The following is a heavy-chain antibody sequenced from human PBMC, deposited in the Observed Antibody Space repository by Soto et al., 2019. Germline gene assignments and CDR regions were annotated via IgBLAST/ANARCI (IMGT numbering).Heavy chain of an antibody. CDR1: GYSFTSYW. Sequence: GESLKISCKGSGYSFTSYWIGWVRQMPGKGLEWVGIIYPGDSDTRYSPSFQGQVTISADKSISTAYLQWSSLKASDTAMYYCARLGGYSYGQLHGMDVWGQGTTVTVSS. D-gene: IGHD5-18*01. V-gene: IGHV5-51*01. J-gene: IGHJ6*02. CDR2: IYPGDSDT. CDR3: ARLGGYSYGQLHGMDV.